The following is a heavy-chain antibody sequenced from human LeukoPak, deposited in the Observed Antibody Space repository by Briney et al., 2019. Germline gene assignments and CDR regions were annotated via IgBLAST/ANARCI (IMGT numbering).Heavy chain of an antibody. CDR2: IWYDGSNK. D-gene: IGHD3-22*01. CDR1: GFTFSSYG. J-gene: IGHJ4*02. V-gene: IGHV3-33*06. Sequence: GRSLRLSCAASGFTFSSYGMHWVRQAPGKGLEWVAVIWYDGSNKYYADSVKGRFTSSRDNSKNTLYLQMNSLRAEDTAVYYCAKDTYYDSSGYLDYWGQGTLVTVAS. CDR3: AKDTYYDSSGYLDY.